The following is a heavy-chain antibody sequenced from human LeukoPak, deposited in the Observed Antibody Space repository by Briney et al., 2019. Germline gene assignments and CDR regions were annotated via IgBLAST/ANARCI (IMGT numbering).Heavy chain of an antibody. V-gene: IGHV4-34*01. D-gene: IGHD3-22*01. Sequence: PSETLPLTCAVYGGSFSGYYWSWIRQPPGKGLEWIGEINHSGSTNYNPSLKSRVTISVDTSKNQFSLKLSSVTAADTAVYYCARAPTMIVVAYYYYGMDVWGQGTTVTVSS. CDR2: INHSGST. J-gene: IGHJ6*02. CDR3: ARAPTMIVVAYYYYGMDV. CDR1: GGSFSGYY.